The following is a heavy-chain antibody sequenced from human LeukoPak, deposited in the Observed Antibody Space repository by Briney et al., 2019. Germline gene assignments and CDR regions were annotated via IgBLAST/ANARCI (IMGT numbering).Heavy chain of an antibody. D-gene: IGHD3-10*01. CDR3: AREFGANWFDP. CDR2: VYDGGNT. J-gene: IGHJ5*02. CDR1: GGGISTYF. V-gene: IGHV4-4*08. Sequence: SETLSLTCGVSGGGISTYFWTWIRQPPGKGLEWIGHVYDGGNTNYNPSLKSRVTISADTSKNQFSLMVTSVTAADTAVYYCAREFGANWFDPWGQGTLVTVSS.